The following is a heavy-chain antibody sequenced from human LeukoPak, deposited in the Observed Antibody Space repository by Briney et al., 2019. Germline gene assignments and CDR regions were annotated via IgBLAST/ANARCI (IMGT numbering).Heavy chain of an antibody. Sequence: PSETLSLTCTASGGSISSYYWSWIRQPPGKGLEWIGYIYYSGSTNYNPSLKSRVTISVDTSKNQFSLKLSSVTAADTAVYYCARHVRASGWYEGYYYYGMDVWGQGTTVTVSS. CDR3: ARHVRASGWYEGYYYYGMDV. D-gene: IGHD6-19*01. J-gene: IGHJ6*02. CDR2: IYYSGST. CDR1: GGSISSYY. V-gene: IGHV4-59*08.